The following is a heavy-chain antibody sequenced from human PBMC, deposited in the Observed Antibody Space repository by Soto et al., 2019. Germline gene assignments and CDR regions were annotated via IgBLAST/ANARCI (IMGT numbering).Heavy chain of an antibody. CDR2: IYYSGST. V-gene: IGHV4-31*03. J-gene: IGHJ4*02. Sequence: SETLSLTCTVSGGSTSSGGYYWSWIRQHPGKGLEWIGYIYYSGSTYYNPSLKSRVTISVDTSKNQFSLKLSSVTAADTAVYYCARVYSYGYLARASLFDYWGQGTLVTVSS. D-gene: IGHD5-18*01. CDR3: ARVYSYGYLARASLFDY. CDR1: GGSTSSGGYY.